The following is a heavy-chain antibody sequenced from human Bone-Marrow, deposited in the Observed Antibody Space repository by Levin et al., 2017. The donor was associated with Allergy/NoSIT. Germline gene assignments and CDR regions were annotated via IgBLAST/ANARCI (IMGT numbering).Heavy chain of an antibody. CDR3: AQRGSWAGNNWDTGYLDY. CDR1: GFSLASYGVG. J-gene: IGHJ4*02. V-gene: IGHV2-5*02. D-gene: IGHD1-1*01. CDR2: IYWDDDK. Sequence: SGPTLVKPTQTLTLTCTFSGFSLASYGVGVGWIRQPPGKALEWLAVIYWDDDKRYSPSLRSRLTITKDTSKDQVVLTMSNMDTVDTATYYCAQRGSWAGNNWDTGYLDYWAREFWSPSPQ.